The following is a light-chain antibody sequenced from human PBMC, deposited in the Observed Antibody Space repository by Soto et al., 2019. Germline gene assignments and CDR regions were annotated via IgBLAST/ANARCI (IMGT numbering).Light chain of an antibody. CDR3: QQYNNWPPRYT. Sequence: EIVMTQSPATLSLSPGERATLSCRASQSVSSNLAWYQQKRGQAPRLLIYGASTRATGIPVRFSGSGYGTEFTLTISSLQSEDFAVYYCQQYNNWPPRYTFGQGTKLEIK. V-gene: IGKV3-15*01. J-gene: IGKJ2*01. CDR2: GAS. CDR1: QSVSSN.